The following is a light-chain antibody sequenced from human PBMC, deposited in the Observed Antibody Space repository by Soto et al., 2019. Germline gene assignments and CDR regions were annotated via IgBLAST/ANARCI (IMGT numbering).Light chain of an antibody. Sequence: QSALTQPASVSGSPGQSITISCTGSDVGGDNYVSWYQQHPGKAPKLMIYDVSNRPSGVSNRFSGSKSGNTASLTISGLQVEDEADYYCSSYTNSNTLVFGTGTKLTVL. CDR1: SDVGGDNY. CDR2: DVS. V-gene: IGLV2-14*01. J-gene: IGLJ1*01. CDR3: SSYTNSNTLV.